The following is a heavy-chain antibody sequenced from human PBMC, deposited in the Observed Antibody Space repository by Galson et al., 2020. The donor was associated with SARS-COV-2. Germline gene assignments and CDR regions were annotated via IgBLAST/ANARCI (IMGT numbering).Heavy chain of an antibody. CDR3: TRGVAAGTDY. D-gene: IGHD6-13*01. V-gene: IGHV1-8*01. Sequence: ASEKVSCRASGYTFTTLDINWVRQVTGQGLEWMGYMSPNTGNTGYAQKFQGRVIMTRDTSISTAYMELSSLTSEDTAVYYCTRGVAAGTDYWGQGTLVTVSS. J-gene: IGHJ4*02. CDR2: MSPNTGNT. CDR1: GYTFTTLD.